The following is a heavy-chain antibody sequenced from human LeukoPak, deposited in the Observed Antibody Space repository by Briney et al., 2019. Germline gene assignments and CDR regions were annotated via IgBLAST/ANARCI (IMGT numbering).Heavy chain of an antibody. Sequence: PGGSLRLSCAASGFTFSSYGMHWVRQAPGKGLEWVAAISYDGSNKYYADSVKGRFTISRDNSKNTLYLQMNSLRAEDTAVYYCAKQDTAMVTPLDYWGQGTLVTVSS. J-gene: IGHJ4*02. CDR3: AKQDTAMVTPLDY. CDR2: ISYDGSNK. D-gene: IGHD5-18*01. V-gene: IGHV3-30*18. CDR1: GFTFSSYG.